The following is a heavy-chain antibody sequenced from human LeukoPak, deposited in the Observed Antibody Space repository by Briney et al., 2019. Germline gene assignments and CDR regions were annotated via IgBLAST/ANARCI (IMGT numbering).Heavy chain of an antibody. J-gene: IGHJ4*02. D-gene: IGHD2-21*02. CDR3: ARALNDYYFDY. V-gene: IGHV4-59*01. Sequence: PSETLSLICTVSGGSISSYYWSWIRQPPGKGLDWIGYIYYNGISGSTNYNPSLNSRVTISADMSKKQFSPKLSSVTAADTAVYYCARALNDYYFDYWGQGALVTVSS. CDR1: GGSISSYY. CDR2: IYYNGISGST.